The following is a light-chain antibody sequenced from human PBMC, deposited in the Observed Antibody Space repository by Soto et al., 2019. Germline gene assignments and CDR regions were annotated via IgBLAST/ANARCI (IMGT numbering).Light chain of an antibody. V-gene: IGKV1-5*01. CDR1: QSISSW. Sequence: IQMTQSPSTLAASVGCRFTISCRASQSISSWLAWYQQKKGKAPKILIYDASSLESGVPSRFSGSGYGTEFNLTISSLQTDDFATYYCHQYHNFPRTFGQGTKVDIK. CDR2: DAS. CDR3: HQYHNFPRT. J-gene: IGKJ1*01.